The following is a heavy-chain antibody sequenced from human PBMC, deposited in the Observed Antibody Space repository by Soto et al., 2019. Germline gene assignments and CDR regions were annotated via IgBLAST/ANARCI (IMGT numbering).Heavy chain of an antibody. Sequence: EVQLVESGGGLVQPGGSLRLSCAASGFTVSSNYMSWVRQAPGKGLEWVSVIYSGGSTYYADSVKGRFTISRDNSKNTLYLQMNSLRAEDTAVYYCARDKGVHAYYYYMDVWGKGTTVTVSS. CDR2: IYSGGST. V-gene: IGHV3-66*01. D-gene: IGHD3-16*01. CDR3: ARDKGVHAYYYYMDV. CDR1: GFTVSSNY. J-gene: IGHJ6*03.